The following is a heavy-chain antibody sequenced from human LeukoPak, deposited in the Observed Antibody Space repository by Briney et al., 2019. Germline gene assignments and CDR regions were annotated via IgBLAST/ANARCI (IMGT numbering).Heavy chain of an antibody. CDR3: ARNKEGKSLDY. Sequence: ASVEVSCKASGYTFTDYYIHWVRQAPGQGLEWMAWMNPKRGDTSYTQKFQGRVTMTRDTSISTAYMELSRLRFDDTAVYYCARNKEGKSLDYWGQGTLVTVSS. CDR1: GYTFTDYY. J-gene: IGHJ4*02. V-gene: IGHV1-2*02. CDR2: MNPKRGDT.